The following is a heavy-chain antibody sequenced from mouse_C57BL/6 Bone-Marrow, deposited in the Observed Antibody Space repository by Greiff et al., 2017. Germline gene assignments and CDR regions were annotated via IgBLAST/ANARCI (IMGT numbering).Heavy chain of an antibody. CDR1: GYTFTSYW. V-gene: IGHV1-69*01. D-gene: IGHD1-1*01. CDR3: ARAPSIYYYGSGYFDV. J-gene: IGHJ1*03. CDR2: IDPSDSYT. Sequence: QVQLQQPGAELVMPGASVKLSCKASGYTFTSYWMHWVKQRPGQGLEWIGEIDPSDSYTNYTQKFKGKSTFTVDKSSSTAYMQLSSLTSEDSAVYYCARAPSIYYYGSGYFDVWGTGTTVTVSS.